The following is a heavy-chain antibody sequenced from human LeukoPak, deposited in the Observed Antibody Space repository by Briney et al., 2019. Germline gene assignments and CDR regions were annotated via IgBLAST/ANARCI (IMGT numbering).Heavy chain of an antibody. D-gene: IGHD1-26*01. CDR3: ARDLGEVGATTSRGDY. CDR1: GGTFSSYA. Sequence: SVKVSCKASGGTFSSYAISWVRQAPGQGLEWMGGIIPIFGTANYAQKFQGRVTIAADESTSTAYMELSSLRSEDTAVYYCARDLGEVGATTSRGDYWGQGTLVTVSS. CDR2: IIPIFGTA. J-gene: IGHJ4*02. V-gene: IGHV1-69*13.